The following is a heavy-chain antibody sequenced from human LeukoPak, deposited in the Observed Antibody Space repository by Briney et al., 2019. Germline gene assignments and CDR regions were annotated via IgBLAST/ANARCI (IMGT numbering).Heavy chain of an antibody. V-gene: IGHV3-15*01. CDR1: GFTFSNAW. CDR3: TTGGALWSGYYATQHFDY. J-gene: IGHJ4*02. D-gene: IGHD3-3*01. Sequence: PGRSLRLSCAASGFTFSNAWMSWVRQAPGKGLEWVGRIKSKIDGGTTDYAAPVKGRFTISREDSKNTLYQQMNSLKTEDTAVDYCTTGGALWSGYYATQHFDYWGQGTLVTVSS. CDR2: IKSKIDGGTT.